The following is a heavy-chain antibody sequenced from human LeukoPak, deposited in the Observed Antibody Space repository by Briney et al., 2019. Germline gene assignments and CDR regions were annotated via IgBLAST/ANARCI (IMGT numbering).Heavy chain of an antibody. J-gene: IGHJ4*02. CDR3: ARQARSLEARIPYFDY. D-gene: IGHD3-3*01. CDR2: ISSGGETI. V-gene: IGHV3-48*03. CDR1: GVTFSSYE. Sequence: GGSLRLSCAASGVTFSSYEMNWVRQAPGKGLEWVSYISSGGETIYYADSVKGRFTISRDNAKNSLYLQMNSLRAEDTAVYYCARQARSLEARIPYFDYWGQGTLVTVSS.